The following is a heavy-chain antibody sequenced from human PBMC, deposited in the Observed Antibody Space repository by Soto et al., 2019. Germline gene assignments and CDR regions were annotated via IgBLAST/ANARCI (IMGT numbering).Heavy chain of an antibody. J-gene: IGHJ6*02. Sequence: QLVQSGGGLVQAGGSLKLSCKASGFTFANSDLHWVRQASGKGLEWVGRVRNKFHNYASSYGDMVRGRFTISRNDSEKTMTLEMGGLKSADTALYSCRSNAEEQTMVLYVRDVWGQGTAVTV. D-gene: IGHD3-10*02. CDR1: GFTFANSD. V-gene: IGHV3-73*01. CDR3: RSNAEEQTMVLYVRDV. CDR2: VRNKFHNYAS.